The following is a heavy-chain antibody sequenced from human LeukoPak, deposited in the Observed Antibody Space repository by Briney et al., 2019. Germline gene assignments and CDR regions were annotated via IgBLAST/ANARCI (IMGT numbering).Heavy chain of an antibody. J-gene: IGHJ4*02. CDR1: GYSFTTYW. CDR2: IYAGDSDT. V-gene: IGHV5-51*01. D-gene: IGHD1-26*01. CDR3: ARHGAGGAADY. Sequence: GESLKISCKGSGYSFTTYWIGWVRQMPGKGLEWMGIIYAGDSDTRYSPSFQGQVTISVDKPITTAYLQWSSLKASDTAMYFCARHGAGGAADYWGQGILVTVSS.